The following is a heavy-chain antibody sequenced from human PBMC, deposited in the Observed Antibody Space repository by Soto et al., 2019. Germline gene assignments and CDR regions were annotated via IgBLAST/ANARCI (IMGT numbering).Heavy chain of an antibody. J-gene: IGHJ3*02. CDR3: ATGYLYNDTSPYPDAFDI. CDR2: VHVGGGST. D-gene: IGHD3-22*01. V-gene: IGHV3-23*01. Sequence: PGGSLRLSCAASGFTFSRYAMPCVRQAPGKGLDWFSTVHVGGGSTFSAESVKGRFTISRDNSKNTIYLQMNSLRTEDTAVYYCATGYLYNDTSPYPDAFDIWGQGSKVNVSS. CDR1: GFTFSRYA.